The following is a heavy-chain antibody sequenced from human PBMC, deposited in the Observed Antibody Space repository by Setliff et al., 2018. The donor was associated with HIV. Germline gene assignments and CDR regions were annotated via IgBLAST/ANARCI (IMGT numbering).Heavy chain of an antibody. CDR2: IYYSGST. V-gene: IGHV4-31*03. CDR1: GGSISSGTYH. CDR3: ARAAWDYYDTTLLGGSFDP. J-gene: IGHJ5*02. D-gene: IGHD3-22*01. Sequence: SETLSLTCSVSGGSISSGTYHWSWIRQLPGKGLEWIGYIYYSGSTYYNPSLKSRVTISLDTSKNHYSLNLTSVTAADTAVYYCARAAWDYYDTTLLGGSFDPWGQGTLVTVSS.